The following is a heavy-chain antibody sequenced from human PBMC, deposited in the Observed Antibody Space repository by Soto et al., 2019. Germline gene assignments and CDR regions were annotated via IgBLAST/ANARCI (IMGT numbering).Heavy chain of an antibody. D-gene: IGHD3-9*01. CDR1: GYTFTSYG. Sequence: ASVKVSCKASGYTFTSYGISWVRQAPGQGLEWMGWISAYNGNTNYAQKLQGRVTMTTDTSTSTAYMELRSLRSDDTAVYYCAREYDILTGYPPKNWFDPWGQGTLVTVSS. V-gene: IGHV1-18*01. J-gene: IGHJ5*02. CDR2: ISAYNGNT. CDR3: AREYDILTGYPPKNWFDP.